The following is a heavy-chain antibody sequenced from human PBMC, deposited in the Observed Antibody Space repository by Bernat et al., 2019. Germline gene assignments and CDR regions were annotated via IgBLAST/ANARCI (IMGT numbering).Heavy chain of an antibody. CDR3: ARDRQYSSTLNDY. CDR2: IKGDGSEK. V-gene: IGHV3-7*04. Sequence: EVQLVESGGGLVQPGGSLRLSCAASGFTFSNYWMDWVRQAPGKGLEWVANIKGDGSEKYYVDSVKGRFIISRDNAKNSLYLQMNSLRAEDTAVCFCARDRQYSSTLNDYWGQGTLVTVSS. D-gene: IGHD6-13*01. J-gene: IGHJ4*02. CDR1: GFTFSNYW.